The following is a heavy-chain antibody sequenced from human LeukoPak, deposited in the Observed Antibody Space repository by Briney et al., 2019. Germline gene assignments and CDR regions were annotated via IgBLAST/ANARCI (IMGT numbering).Heavy chain of an antibody. CDR2: ISYDGSNK. V-gene: IGHV3-30-3*01. D-gene: IGHD6-13*01. J-gene: IGHJ4*02. CDR1: GFTFSSYA. Sequence: GGSLRLSCAASGFTFSSYAIHWVRQAPGKGLEWVAVISYDGSNKYYADSVKGRFTISRDNSKNTLYLQMNSLRAEDTAAYYCAKDSPLGGLSSSWSDYWGQGTLVTVSS. CDR3: AKDSPLGGLSSSWSDY.